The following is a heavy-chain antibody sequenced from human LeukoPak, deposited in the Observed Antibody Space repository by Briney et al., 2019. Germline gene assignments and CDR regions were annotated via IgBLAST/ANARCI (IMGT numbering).Heavy chain of an antibody. CDR1: GDSFTTNNYY. Sequence: PSETLSLTCTVSGDSFTTNNYYWGWIRQLPGKGLEWIGSIYYRGRTYYNPSLKSRVTISLDASKNQFSLKLSSVTAADTAVYFCARVGYSGYVPDYWGQGTLVTVSS. J-gene: IGHJ4*02. D-gene: IGHD5-12*01. CDR2: IYYRGRT. V-gene: IGHV4-39*07. CDR3: ARVGYSGYVPDY.